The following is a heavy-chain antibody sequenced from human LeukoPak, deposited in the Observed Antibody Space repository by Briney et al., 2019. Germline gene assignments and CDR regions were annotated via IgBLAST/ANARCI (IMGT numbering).Heavy chain of an antibody. D-gene: IGHD6-13*01. CDR1: GFTFSSYG. Sequence: GGSLRLSCAASGFTFSSYGMHWVRQAPGKGLEWVAFIRYDGSNKYYADSVKGRFTISRDNSKNTLYLQMNSLRAEDTAVYYCARDPVRSSSWIIDYWGQGTLVTVSS. V-gene: IGHV3-30*02. CDR3: ARDPVRSSSWIIDY. CDR2: IRYDGSNK. J-gene: IGHJ4*02.